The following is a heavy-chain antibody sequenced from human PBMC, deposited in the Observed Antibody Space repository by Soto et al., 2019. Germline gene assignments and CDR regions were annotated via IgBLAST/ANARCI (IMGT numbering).Heavy chain of an antibody. J-gene: IGHJ2*01. CDR3: ARDYGGNSPYWYFDL. CDR1: GYTFTSYY. V-gene: IGHV1-46*01. D-gene: IGHD4-17*01. Sequence: QVQLVQSGAEVKKPGASVKVSCKASGYTFTSYYMHWVRQAPGQGLEWMGIINPSGGSTSYAQKFQGRVTMTRDTSTSTVYTELSSLRSEDTAVYYCARDYGGNSPYWYFDLWGRGTLVTVSS. CDR2: INPSGGST.